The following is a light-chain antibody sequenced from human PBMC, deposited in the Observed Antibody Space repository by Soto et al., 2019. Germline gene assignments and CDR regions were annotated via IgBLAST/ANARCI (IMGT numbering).Light chain of an antibody. CDR3: QHYNNWPFT. CDR2: GAS. CDR1: QSVTYN. Sequence: EIVMTQSPATLPVSPGERATLSCRASQSVTYNLAWYQQKPGQAPRLLFYGASTRATGIPARFSGSGSGTEFTLTITSLQSEDFAVYYCQHYNNWPFTFGPGTKVDIK. V-gene: IGKV3-15*01. J-gene: IGKJ3*01.